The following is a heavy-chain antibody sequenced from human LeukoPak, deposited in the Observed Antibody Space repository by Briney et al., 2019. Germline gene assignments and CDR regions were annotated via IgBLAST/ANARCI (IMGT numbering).Heavy chain of an antibody. CDR2: INHSGST. J-gene: IGHJ4*02. V-gene: IGHV4-34*01. CDR1: GGSFSGYY. CDR3: ASLDTAMAGVDY. Sequence: SETLSLTCAVYGGSFSGYYWSWIRQPPGKGLEWIGEINHSGSTNYNPSLKSRVTISVDTSKNQFSLKLSSVTAADTAVYYCASLDTAMAGVDYWGQGTLVTVSS. D-gene: IGHD5-18*01.